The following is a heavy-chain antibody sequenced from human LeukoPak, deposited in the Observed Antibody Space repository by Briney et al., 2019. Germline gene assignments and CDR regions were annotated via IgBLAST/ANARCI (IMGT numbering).Heavy chain of an antibody. CDR1: GGSFSDYY. J-gene: IGHJ4*02. V-gene: IGHV4-34*01. CDR3: ARGYIRGYSYGLNKYFDY. CDR2: INHSGST. D-gene: IGHD5-18*01. Sequence: SETLSLTCAVYGGSFSDYYWSWIRQPPGKGLEWIGEINHSGSTNYNPSLKSRVTISVDTSKNQFSLKLSSVTAADTAVYYCARGYIRGYSYGLNKYFDYWGQGTLVTVSS.